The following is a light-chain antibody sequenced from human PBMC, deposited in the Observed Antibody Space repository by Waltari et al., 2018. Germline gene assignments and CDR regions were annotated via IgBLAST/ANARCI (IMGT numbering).Light chain of an antibody. CDR3: SSYAGDSTFL. Sequence: QSALTQPPSASGSPGQSVTISCTGTSRYVGGSTYVSWYQQHPGNAPKLMIYDDSKRPSGVPDRFSGSKSGNTASLTVSGLQAEDEADYYCSSYAGDSTFLFGTGTKVAVL. CDR1: SRYVGGSTY. V-gene: IGLV2-8*01. CDR2: DDS. J-gene: IGLJ1*01.